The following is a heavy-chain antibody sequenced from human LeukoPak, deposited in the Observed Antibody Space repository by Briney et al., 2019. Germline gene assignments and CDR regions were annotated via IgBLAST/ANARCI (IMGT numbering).Heavy chain of an antibody. Sequence: GGSLRLSCSASGFTFGSYWMSWVRQSPVKGLEWVANIKQDGSEAYYVDSVKGRFTISRDNGKNSLFLQMDSLRAEDTAVYYCAREEIVVVMRYFDNWGQGTLVTVSS. V-gene: IGHV3-7*01. D-gene: IGHD3-22*01. CDR3: AREEIVVVMRYFDN. J-gene: IGHJ4*02. CDR2: IKQDGSEA. CDR1: GFTFGSYW.